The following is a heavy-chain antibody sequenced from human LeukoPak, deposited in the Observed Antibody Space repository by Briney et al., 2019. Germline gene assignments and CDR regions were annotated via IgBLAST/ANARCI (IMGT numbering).Heavy chain of an antibody. CDR2: ISSSSSYI. J-gene: IGHJ6*03. CDR1: GFTFSSYS. D-gene: IGHD3-10*01. Sequence: GGSLRLSCAASGFTFSSYSMNWVRQAPGKGLEWVSSISSSSSYIYYADSVKGRFTISRDNSKNTLYLQMNSLRAEDTAVYYCARDGRFGDGNYMDVWGKGTTVTVSS. V-gene: IGHV3-21*01. CDR3: ARDGRFGDGNYMDV.